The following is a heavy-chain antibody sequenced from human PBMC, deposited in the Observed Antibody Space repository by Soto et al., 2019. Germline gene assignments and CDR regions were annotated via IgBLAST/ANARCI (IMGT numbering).Heavy chain of an antibody. D-gene: IGHD3-10*01. CDR3: AKDRAGQGVLPSVCY. V-gene: IGHV3-23*01. Sequence: EVQLLESGGGLVQPGGSLRLSCAASGFTFSSYAMSWVRQAPGKGLEWVSAISGSGGSTYYADSVKGRFTISRDNSKNTLYRQRNSLRAEDTAVYYCAKDRAGQGVLPSVCYWGQGTLVTVSS. CDR2: ISGSGGST. J-gene: IGHJ4*02. CDR1: GFTFSSYA.